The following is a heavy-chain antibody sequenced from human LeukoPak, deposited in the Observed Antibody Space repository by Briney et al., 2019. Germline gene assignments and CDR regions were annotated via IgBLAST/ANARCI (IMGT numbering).Heavy chain of an antibody. CDR1: GGSISGSY. Sequence: SETLSLTCTVSGGSISGSYWSWLRQSPGKGLEWIGYIYYNGNTDYNPSLRSRLTMSVDTSKNLFSLKLTSVTAADTALYYCAKGGWSLDIWGQGTMVTVSS. V-gene: IGHV4-59*03. J-gene: IGHJ3*02. CDR3: AKGGWSLDI. CDR2: IYYNGNT. D-gene: IGHD6-19*01.